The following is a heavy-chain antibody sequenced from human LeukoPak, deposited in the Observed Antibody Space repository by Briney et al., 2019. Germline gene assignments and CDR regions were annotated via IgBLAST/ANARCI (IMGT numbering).Heavy chain of an antibody. V-gene: IGHV4-59*08. J-gene: IGHJ5*02. CDR2: IYYSGST. CDR3: ARHRLGIAAAGSSYWFDP. Sequence: PSETLSLTCTVSGGSISSYYWSWIRQPPGKGLEWIGYIYYSGSTNYNPSPKSRVTISVDTSKNQFSLKLSSVTAADTAVYYCARHRLGIAAAGSSYWFDPWGQGTLVTVSS. CDR1: GGSISSYY. D-gene: IGHD6-13*01.